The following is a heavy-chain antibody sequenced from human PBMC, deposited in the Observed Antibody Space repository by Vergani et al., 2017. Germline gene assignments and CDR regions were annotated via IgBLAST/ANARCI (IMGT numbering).Heavy chain of an antibody. CDR2: ISSSSNYI. Sequence: EVQLVESGGGLVKPGGSLRLSCAASGFTFSSYSMNWVRQAPGKGLEWVSSISSSSNYIYYADSVKGRFAISRDNAKNSLYLQMNSLRAEDTAVYYCVRLPRGPWNFDLWGRGTLITVSS. J-gene: IGHJ2*01. V-gene: IGHV3-21*01. CDR1: GFTFSSYS. CDR3: VRLPRGPWNFDL.